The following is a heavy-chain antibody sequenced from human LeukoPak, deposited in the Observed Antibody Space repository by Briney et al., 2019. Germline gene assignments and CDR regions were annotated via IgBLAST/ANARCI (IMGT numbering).Heavy chain of an antibody. D-gene: IGHD3-16*01. CDR2: ISGSSGTI. J-gene: IGHJ6*03. CDR1: GFTFSTYS. CDR3: ARRSEFGVLYYMDV. V-gene: IGHV3-48*01. Sequence: PGGSLRLSCAASGFTFSTYSMNWVRQAPGKGLEWVSYISGSSGTIYYADSVKGRFTISRDNATNSLYLQMNSLRAEDTAVYYCARRSEFGVLYYMDVWGKGTTVTVSS.